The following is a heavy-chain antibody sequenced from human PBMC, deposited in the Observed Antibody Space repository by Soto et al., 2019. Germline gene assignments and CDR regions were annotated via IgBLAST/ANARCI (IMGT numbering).Heavy chain of an antibody. CDR2: ITYDGSNK. V-gene: IGHV3-30*18. CDR1: GFTFSTYA. Sequence: QVQLVESGGGVVQPGRSLRLSCAASGFTFSTYAMHWVRQTPGKGLEWVAVITYDGSNKYYADSVKGRLTISRDNSENTLYLQMNSLRPEDTAVYYCEKVADSSGYYHFDYWGQGTLVTVSS. CDR3: EKVADSSGYYHFDY. D-gene: IGHD3-22*01. J-gene: IGHJ4*02.